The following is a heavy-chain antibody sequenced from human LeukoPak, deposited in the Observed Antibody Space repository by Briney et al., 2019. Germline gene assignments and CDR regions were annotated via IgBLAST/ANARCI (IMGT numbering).Heavy chain of an antibody. J-gene: IGHJ5*02. Sequence: PSETLSLTCAVYGGSFSGYYWSWIRQPPGKGLEWIGEINHSGSTNYNPSLKSRVTISVDTSKNQFSLKLSSVTAADTAVYYCARDWVPATAIHLNWFDPWGRGTLVTVSS. CDR2: INHSGST. V-gene: IGHV4-34*01. D-gene: IGHD2-21*02. CDR1: GGSFSGYY. CDR3: ARDWVPATAIHLNWFDP.